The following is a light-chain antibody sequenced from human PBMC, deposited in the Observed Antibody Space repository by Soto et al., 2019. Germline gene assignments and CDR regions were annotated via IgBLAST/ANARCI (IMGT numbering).Light chain of an antibody. J-gene: IGKJ4*01. V-gene: IGKV1-5*01. Sequence: DIQMTQSPSTLSASVGDRVTITCRASQSLSNSLAWYQQKPGKAPKLLIYDASTLESGVPSRFSGSGSGTEFTLTISSLQPDDFATYYCQQSNSFSLTFGGGTKLEIK. CDR3: QQSNSFSLT. CDR1: QSLSNS. CDR2: DAS.